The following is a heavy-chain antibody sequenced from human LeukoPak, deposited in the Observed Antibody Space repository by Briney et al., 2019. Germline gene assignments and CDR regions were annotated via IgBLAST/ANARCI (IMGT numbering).Heavy chain of an antibody. CDR2: IYTSGST. CDR1: GGSISSGSYY. CDR3: ARGLTVVTPPDY. V-gene: IGHV4-61*02. D-gene: IGHD4-23*01. J-gene: IGHJ4*02. Sequence: SQTLSLTCTVSGGSISSGSYYWTWIRQPAGKGLEWIGRIYTSGSTNYNPSLKSRVTISVDTSKNQFSLKLSSVTAADTAVYCCARGLTVVTPPDYWGQGTLVTVSS.